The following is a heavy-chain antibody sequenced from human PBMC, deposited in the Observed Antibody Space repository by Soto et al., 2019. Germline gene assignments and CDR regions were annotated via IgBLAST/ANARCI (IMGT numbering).Heavy chain of an antibody. Sequence: EVQLVESGGALIQPGESLRLSCTASGFTVSSKYMTWVRQGPGKGLEWVSIMYSDGSTYYADSVKGRFTISRDNSKNPVYLQMDSLRDDDTAVYYCTSVRWGSSESWGQGTLVTVSS. CDR3: TSVRWGSSES. CDR2: MYSDGST. J-gene: IGHJ4*02. V-gene: IGHV3-53*01. D-gene: IGHD7-27*01. CDR1: GFTVSSKY.